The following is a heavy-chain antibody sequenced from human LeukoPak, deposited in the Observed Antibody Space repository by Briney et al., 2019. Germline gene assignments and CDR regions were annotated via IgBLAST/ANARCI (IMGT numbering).Heavy chain of an antibody. V-gene: IGHV3-23*01. CDR1: GFTFSSYA. J-gene: IGHJ3*02. D-gene: IGHD2-15*01. Sequence: GGSLRLSCAASGFTFSSYAMRWVRQAPGKGLEWVSAISGSGGSTYYADSVKGRFTISRDNAKNSLYLQMNSLRAEDTAVYYCARDCGGGSCYGPYDAFDIWGQGTMVTVSS. CDR3: ARDCGGGSCYGPYDAFDI. CDR2: ISGSGGST.